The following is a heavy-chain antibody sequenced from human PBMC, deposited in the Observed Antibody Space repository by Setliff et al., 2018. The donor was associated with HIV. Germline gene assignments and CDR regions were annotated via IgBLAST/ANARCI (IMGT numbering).Heavy chain of an antibody. J-gene: IGHJ6*02. CDR1: DDSISSYY. D-gene: IGHD3-3*01. CDR3: ARIFGDQGYYYGMDV. CDR2: IYYSGST. Sequence: LSLTCTVSDDSISSYYWSWIRQPPGKGLEWIGYIYYSGSTNYNPSLKSRVTISVDTSKNQFSLKLSSVIAADAAVYYCARIFGDQGYYYGMDVWGQGTTVTV. V-gene: IGHV4-59*01.